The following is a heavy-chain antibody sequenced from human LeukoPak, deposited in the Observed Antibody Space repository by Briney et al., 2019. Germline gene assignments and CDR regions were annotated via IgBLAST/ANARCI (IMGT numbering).Heavy chain of an antibody. D-gene: IGHD2-21*02. V-gene: IGHV3-7*01. CDR3: ARFRTWGDKAFDY. CDR2: IKGDGSAK. J-gene: IGHJ4*02. CDR1: GFAFSDSW. Sequence: GGSLRLSCAASGFAFSDSWMTWIRQAPGKGLEWVAFIKGDGSAKKYVDSVKGRFTISRDSAKNSLYLQMNSLRAEDTAVYYCARFRTWGDKAFDYWGQGTLVTVSS.